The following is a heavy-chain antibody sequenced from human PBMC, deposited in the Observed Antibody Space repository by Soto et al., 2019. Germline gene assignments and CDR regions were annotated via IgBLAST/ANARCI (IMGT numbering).Heavy chain of an antibody. CDR1: GFTFSNAW. D-gene: IGHD1-26*01. Sequence: EVQLVESGGGLVKPGGSLRLSCAASGFTFSNAWMSWVRQAPGKGLEWVGRIKSKTDGGTTDYAAPVKGRFTISRDDSKNTLDLQMNSLKTEDTAVYYCTTDPLNSGSYYGLLDYWGQGTLVTVSS. J-gene: IGHJ4*02. CDR2: IKSKTDGGTT. V-gene: IGHV3-15*01. CDR3: TTDPLNSGSYYGLLDY.